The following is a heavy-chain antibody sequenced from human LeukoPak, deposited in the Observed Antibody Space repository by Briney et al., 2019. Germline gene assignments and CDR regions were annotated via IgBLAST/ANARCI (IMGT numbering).Heavy chain of an antibody. CDR2: INHSGST. V-gene: IGHV4-38-2*01. CDR1: GYPINNAYY. CDR3: ARGEPYYDFWSGYFDSGWFDP. J-gene: IGHJ5*02. D-gene: IGHD3-3*01. Sequence: SETLSLTCAVSGYPINNAYYWVWIRQPPGKGLEWIGEINHSGSTNYNPSLKSRVTISVDTSKNQFSLKLSSVTAADTAVYYCARGEPYYDFWSGYFDSGWFDPWGQGTLVTVSS.